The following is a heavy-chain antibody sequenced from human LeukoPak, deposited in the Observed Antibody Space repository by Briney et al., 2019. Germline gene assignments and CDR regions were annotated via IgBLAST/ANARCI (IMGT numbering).Heavy chain of an antibody. J-gene: IGHJ6*02. CDR2: IYYSGST. CDR3: ARRVYTGGMHV. Sequence: PSETLSLTCTVSGGSISSYYWSWIRQPPGKGLEWIGYIYYSGSTNYNPSLKSRVTISVDTSKNQFSLKLSSVTAADTAVYYCARRVYTGGMHVWGQGTTVTVSS. CDR1: GGSISSYY. D-gene: IGHD2-8*01. V-gene: IGHV4-59*01.